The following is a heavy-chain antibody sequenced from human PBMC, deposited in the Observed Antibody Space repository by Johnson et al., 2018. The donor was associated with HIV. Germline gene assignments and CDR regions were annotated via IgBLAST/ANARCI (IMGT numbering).Heavy chain of an antibody. Sequence: MLLVESGGGLVQPGGSLRLSCAASGFTFSSYDMHWVRQATGKGLEWVSAIGTAGDTYYPGSVKGRFTIPRENAKNSLYLQMNSLRAEDTAVYYCAKGGSGTTRIRAQKGAFDIWGQGTMVTVSS. CDR2: IGTAGDT. V-gene: IGHV3-13*01. J-gene: IGHJ3*02. CDR1: GFTFSSYD. D-gene: IGHD6-19*01. CDR3: AKGGSGTTRIRAQKGAFDI.